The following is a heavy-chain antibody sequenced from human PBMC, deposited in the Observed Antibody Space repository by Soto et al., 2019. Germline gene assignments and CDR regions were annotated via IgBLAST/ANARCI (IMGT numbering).Heavy chain of an antibody. J-gene: IGHJ6*02. CDR2: IIPILGIA. CDR3: AREDGGYDFYYYYGMDV. V-gene: IGHV1-69*08. D-gene: IGHD5-12*01. Sequence: QVQLVQSGAEVKKPGSSVKVSCKASGGTFSSYTISWVRQAPGQGLEWMGRIIPILGIANYAQKFQGRVTITADKSTSTAYMELSSLRSEDTAVYYCAREDGGYDFYYYYGMDVWGQGTTVTVSS. CDR1: GGTFSSYT.